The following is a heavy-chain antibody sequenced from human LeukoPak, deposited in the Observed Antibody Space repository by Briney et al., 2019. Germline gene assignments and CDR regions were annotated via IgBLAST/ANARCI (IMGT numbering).Heavy chain of an antibody. V-gene: IGHV3-23*01. CDR2: ISGSGGST. J-gene: IGHJ4*02. CDR1: GFTFSSYA. CDR3: AKEYCGGDCYRYFDY. D-gene: IGHD2-21*02. Sequence: GGSLRLSCAASGFTFSSYAMSWVRQAPGKGLEWVSSISGSGGSTYYADSVKGRFTISRDNSKNTLYLQMNSLRAEDTAVYYCAKEYCGGDCYRYFDYWGQGTLVTVSS.